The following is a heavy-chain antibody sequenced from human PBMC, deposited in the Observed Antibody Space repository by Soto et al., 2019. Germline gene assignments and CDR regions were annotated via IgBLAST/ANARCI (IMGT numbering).Heavy chain of an antibody. J-gene: IGHJ4*02. V-gene: IGHV4-30-4*01. CDR3: ARVGGFGATTIDY. D-gene: IGHD3-10*01. CDR2: IYYSGST. Sequence: QVQLQESGPGLVKPSQTLSLTCTVSGGSISSGNYYWSWIRQPPGKGLEWIGYIYYSGSTYYNPSLKSRVTISVDTSKNQFSLKLSSVTAADTAVYYCARVGGFGATTIDYWGQGTLVTVSS. CDR1: GGSISSGNYY.